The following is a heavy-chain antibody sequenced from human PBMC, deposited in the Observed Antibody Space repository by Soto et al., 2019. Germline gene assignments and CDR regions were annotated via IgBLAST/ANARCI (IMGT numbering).Heavy chain of an antibody. CDR3: ARESAALNWFDP. Sequence: GSLRLSCAASGFTVSSNYMSWVRHAPGKGLEWVSVIYSGGSTYYADSVKGRFTISRDNSKNTLYLQMNSLRAEDTAVYYCARESAALNWFDPWGQGTLVTVS. V-gene: IGHV3-66*01. CDR2: IYSGGST. J-gene: IGHJ5*02. CDR1: GFTVSSNY. D-gene: IGHD2-2*01.